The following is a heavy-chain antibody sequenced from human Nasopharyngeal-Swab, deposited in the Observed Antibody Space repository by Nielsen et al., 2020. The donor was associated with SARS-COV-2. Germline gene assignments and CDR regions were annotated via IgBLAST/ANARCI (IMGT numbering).Heavy chain of an antibody. V-gene: IGHV1-18*01. CDR2: ISAYSGNT. CDR3: ARDGSYVGSGDAFDI. J-gene: IGHJ3*02. Sequence: ASVKVSCKASGYTFTSYGISWVRQAPGQGLEWMGWISAYSGNTNYAQKLQGRVTMTTDTSTSTAYMELRSLRSDDTAVYYCARDGSYVGSGDAFDIWGQGTMVTVSS. D-gene: IGHD3-10*01. CDR1: GYTFTSYG.